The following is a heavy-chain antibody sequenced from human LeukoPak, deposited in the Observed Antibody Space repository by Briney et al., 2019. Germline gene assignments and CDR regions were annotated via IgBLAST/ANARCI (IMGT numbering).Heavy chain of an antibody. CDR3: ARDKGITGRADY. CDR2: ISSSSSYI. CDR1: GFTFSSYS. J-gene: IGHJ4*02. Sequence: PGGSLRLSCVASGFTFSSYSMSWVRQAPGKGLEGVSSISSSSSYIYYADSVKGRFTISRDNAKNSLYLQMNSLRAEDTAVYYCARDKGITGRADYWGQGTLVTVSS. V-gene: IGHV3-21*01. D-gene: IGHD1-20*01.